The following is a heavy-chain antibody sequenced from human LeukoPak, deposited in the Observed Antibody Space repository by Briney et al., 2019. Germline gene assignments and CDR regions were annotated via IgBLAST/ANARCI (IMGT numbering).Heavy chain of an antibody. Sequence: GESLKISCKGSGYSFSNHWIVWVRQMPGKGLEWMGLINPGDSDTRYSPSFQDRVTISADSSISTAYLQWSSLKASDTAIYYCARSDHGGYRYGRWGQGTLVTVSA. J-gene: IGHJ4*02. D-gene: IGHD5-18*01. CDR1: GYSFSNHW. V-gene: IGHV5-51*01. CDR2: INPGDSDT. CDR3: ARSDHGGYRYGR.